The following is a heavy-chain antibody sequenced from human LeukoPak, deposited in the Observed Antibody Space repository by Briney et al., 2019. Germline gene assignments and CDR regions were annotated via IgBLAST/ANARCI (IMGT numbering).Heavy chain of an antibody. Sequence: GGSLRLSCAASGLTFSSYWMNWVRQTPGKGLEWVANLNQDGSQKNYVDSVRGRFTISRDNDKNSLYLQMNSVRADDTAIYYCVGRRSSSESNYWGQGTLVTVSS. CDR1: GLTFSSYW. CDR2: LNQDGSQK. J-gene: IGHJ4*02. V-gene: IGHV3-7*01. D-gene: IGHD6-19*01. CDR3: VGRRSSSESNY.